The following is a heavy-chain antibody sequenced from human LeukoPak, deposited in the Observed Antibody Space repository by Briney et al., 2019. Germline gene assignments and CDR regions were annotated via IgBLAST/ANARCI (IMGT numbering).Heavy chain of an antibody. CDR1: GYTFTDYY. J-gene: IGHJ4*02. D-gene: IGHD1-26*01. CDR3: SSALGSDY. V-gene: IGHV1-2*07. CDR2: INPNSGGT. Sequence: ASVKVSCKASGYTFTDYYLNWVRQAPGQGLEWMRWINPNSGGTNYAHKFQGRVTITRETSISTAYMELSSLFSDDTAMYYCSSALGSDYWGQGTLVTVSS.